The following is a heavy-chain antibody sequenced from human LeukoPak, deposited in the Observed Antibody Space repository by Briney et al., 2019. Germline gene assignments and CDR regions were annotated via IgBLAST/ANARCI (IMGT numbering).Heavy chain of an antibody. V-gene: IGHV3-30*02. D-gene: IGHD5-12*01. CDR3: AKDGTYSGYAAGGAFDI. CDR1: GFTFSSYG. Sequence: GGSLRLSCAASGFTFSSYGMHWVRQAPGKGLEWVAFIRYDGSNKYYADSVKGRFTISRDNSKNTLYLQMNSLRAEDTAVYYCAKDGTYSGYAAGGAFDIWGQGTMVTVSS. CDR2: IRYDGSNK. J-gene: IGHJ3*02.